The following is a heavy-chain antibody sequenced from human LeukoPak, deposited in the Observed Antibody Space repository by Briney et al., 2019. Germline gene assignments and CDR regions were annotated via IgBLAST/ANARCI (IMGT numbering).Heavy chain of an antibody. CDR3: DKELGRRSGSDH. J-gene: IGHJ5*02. CDR2: IYYRGST. V-gene: IGHV4-39*06. D-gene: IGHD6-19*01. Sequence: SETLSLTCTVSGGSISSSTDYWGWIRQPPGMGLEWIGTIYYRGSTFYKPSLKSRATILVDTSNNQLPLRLSSVPAADTAFYYCDKELGRRSGSDHWGQGTLVTVSS. CDR1: GGSISSSTDY.